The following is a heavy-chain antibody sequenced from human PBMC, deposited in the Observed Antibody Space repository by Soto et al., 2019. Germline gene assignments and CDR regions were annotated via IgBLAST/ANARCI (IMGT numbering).Heavy chain of an antibody. CDR3: ARHVEDDSSGYYYVPPFDY. V-gene: IGHV4-39*01. CDR1: GGSISSSSYY. D-gene: IGHD3-22*01. J-gene: IGHJ4*02. CDR2: IYYSGST. Sequence: SETLSLTCTVSGGSISSSSYYWGWIRQPPGKGLEWIGSIYYSGSTYYNPSLKSRVTISVDTSKNQFSLKLSSVTAADTAVYYCARHVEDDSSGYYYVPPFDYWGQGTLVTV.